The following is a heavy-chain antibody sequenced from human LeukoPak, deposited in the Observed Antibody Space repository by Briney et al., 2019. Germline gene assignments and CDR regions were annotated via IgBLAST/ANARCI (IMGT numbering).Heavy chain of an antibody. CDR3: ARENTSLAKFGSDC. CDR2: INGDGSTT. V-gene: IGHV3-74*01. Sequence: GGSLRLSCAASGFTFSSYWMHWVRQAPGKGLVWVSRINGDGSTTTYADSVKGRFTISRDNAKNTLYLQINSLRAEDTAVYYCARENTSLAKFGSDCWGQGTLVTVSS. J-gene: IGHJ4*02. CDR1: GFTFSSYW. D-gene: IGHD3-10*02.